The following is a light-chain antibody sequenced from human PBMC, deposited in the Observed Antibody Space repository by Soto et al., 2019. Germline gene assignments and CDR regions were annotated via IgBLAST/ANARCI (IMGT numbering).Light chain of an antibody. Sequence: EIVMTQSPATLSVSPGDRATLSCRASQSVSSNLAWYQQRPGQAPRLLIYGASTRATGIPARFSGSGSGTEFTLTISSLQSEDFAVYYCQHYGSSRTFGQGTKVDIK. J-gene: IGKJ1*01. V-gene: IGKV3-15*01. CDR1: QSVSSN. CDR3: QHYGSSRT. CDR2: GAS.